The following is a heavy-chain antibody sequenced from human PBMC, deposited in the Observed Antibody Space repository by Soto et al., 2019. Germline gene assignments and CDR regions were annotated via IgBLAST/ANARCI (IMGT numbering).Heavy chain of an antibody. CDR1: GYAFTGYY. V-gene: IGHV1-2*02. D-gene: IGHD5-18*01. CDR3: ATRYSNVPF. CDR2: INPNSGDT. J-gene: IGHJ1*01. Sequence: ASVKVSCKSSGYAFTGYYIHWVRQAPGQGLEWMGWINPNSGDTNYAQKFQGRVTMTRDTSFSTAYMELSSLRSDDTAVYYCATRYSNVPFWGQGTLVTVSS.